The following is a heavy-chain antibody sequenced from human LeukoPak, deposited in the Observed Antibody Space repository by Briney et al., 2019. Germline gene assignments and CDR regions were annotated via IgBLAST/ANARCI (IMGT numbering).Heavy chain of an antibody. V-gene: IGHV3-30*02. J-gene: IGHJ4*02. CDR3: AKEPSSGYIFDY. CDR1: GFTFSSHG. Sequence: PGGSLRLSCAASGFTFSSHGMHWVRQAPGKGLEWVAFIWYDGTNKYYADSVKGRLTISRDNSKNTLYLQMNSLRAEDTAVYYCAKEPSSGYIFDYWGQGTLVTVSS. CDR2: IWYDGTNK. D-gene: IGHD6-13*01.